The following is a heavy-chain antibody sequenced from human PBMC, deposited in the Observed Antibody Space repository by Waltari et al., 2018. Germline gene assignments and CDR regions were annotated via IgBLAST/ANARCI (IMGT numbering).Heavy chain of an antibody. J-gene: IGHJ3*02. CDR1: GYSISSGYY. CDR2: IYQSGST. D-gene: IGHD6-19*01. CDR3: ARVEQWQRWCDAFDI. V-gene: IGHV4-38-2*01. Sequence: QVQLQESGPGLVKPSETLSLTCAVSGYSISSGYYWGWIRQPPGKGLEWIGSIYQSGSTYYNPSLKSRVTISVDTSKNQFSLKLISVTAADTAVYYCARVEQWQRWCDAFDIWGQGTMVTVSS.